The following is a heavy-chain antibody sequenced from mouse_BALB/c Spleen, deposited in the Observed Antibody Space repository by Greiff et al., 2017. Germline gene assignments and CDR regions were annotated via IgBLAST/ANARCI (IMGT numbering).Heavy chain of an antibody. J-gene: IGHJ2*01. Sequence: QVQLKESGPGLVAPSQTLSITCTVSGFSLTSYGVHWVRQPPGKGLEWLGVIWAGGSTNYYSAPMSRLSISKDNSKSQVFLRMNSLQTDDTAMYYCARDPARITIDYWGQGTTLTVSS. CDR2: IWAGGST. V-gene: IGHV2-9*02. CDR3: ARDPARITIDY. D-gene: IGHD2-4*01. CDR1: GFSLTSYG.